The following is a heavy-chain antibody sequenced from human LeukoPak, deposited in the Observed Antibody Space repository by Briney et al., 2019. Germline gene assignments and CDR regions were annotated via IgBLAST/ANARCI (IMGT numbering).Heavy chain of an antibody. Sequence: GGSLRLSCAASGFIFSNFPLHWVRQTPDKGLECVAIMSSDGNTKYYANSVRGRFTVSRDNSKNAVYLQMNSLGVEDTAVYYCVRDPIFGYPDYFDSWGQGTLVTVSS. D-gene: IGHD2-15*01. V-gene: IGHV3-30-3*01. CDR1: GFIFSNFP. CDR2: MSSDGNTK. J-gene: IGHJ4*02. CDR3: VRDPIFGYPDYFDS.